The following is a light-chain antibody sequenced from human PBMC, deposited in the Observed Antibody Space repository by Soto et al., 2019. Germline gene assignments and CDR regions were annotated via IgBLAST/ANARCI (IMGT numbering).Light chain of an antibody. V-gene: IGKV1-6*01. Sequence: AIQMTQSPSSLSASVGDRVTITCRASQDIRNDLGWYQQKPGKAPKLLIYDGFKLQSGVPSRFSGSVSGTDFTLTISSLQPEDFATDYCLQDYNFPRTFGQGTKVEVK. CDR1: QDIRND. CDR2: DGF. CDR3: LQDYNFPRT. J-gene: IGKJ1*01.